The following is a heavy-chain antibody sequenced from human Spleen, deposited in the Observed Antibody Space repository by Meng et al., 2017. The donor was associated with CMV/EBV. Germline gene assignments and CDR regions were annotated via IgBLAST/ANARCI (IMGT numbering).Heavy chain of an antibody. CDR1: GGSVTSSTYF. D-gene: IGHD3/OR15-3a*01. CDR2: VYYSGKT. Sequence: SGGSVTSSTYFWAWIRQSPGKGLEWIGSVYYSGKTYTNPSLKSRLTMSVDMSNNQFSLKLTSLTAADTAVYYCARDLGRRVTSYFDIWGQGILVTVSS. J-gene: IGHJ4*02. CDR3: ARDLGRRVTSYFDI. V-gene: IGHV4-39*02.